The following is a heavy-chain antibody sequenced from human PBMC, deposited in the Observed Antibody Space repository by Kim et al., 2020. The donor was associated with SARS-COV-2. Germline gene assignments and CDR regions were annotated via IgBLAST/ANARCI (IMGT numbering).Heavy chain of an antibody. CDR1: GFIFSISG. J-gene: IGHJ6*02. D-gene: IGHD5-12*01. V-gene: IGHV3-33*05. Sequence: GGSLRLSCAASGFIFSISGMHWVRQAPGKGLEWVAVISYDGSSNYYADSVKGRFTISRDNSKNTLFLQMNSLRAEDTAVYYCARAGAWLQLRYYYYGMDVWGQGTTVTVSS. CDR2: ISYDGSSN. CDR3: ARAGAWLQLRYYYYGMDV.